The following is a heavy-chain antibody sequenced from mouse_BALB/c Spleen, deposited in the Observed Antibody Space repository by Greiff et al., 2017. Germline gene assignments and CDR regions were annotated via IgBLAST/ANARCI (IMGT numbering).Heavy chain of an antibody. V-gene: IGHV5-17*02. J-gene: IGHJ2*01. D-gene: IGHD1-1*01. CDR2: ISSGSSTI. Sequence: EVHLVESGGGLVQPGGSRKLSCAASGFTFSSFGMHWVRQAPEKGLEWVAYISSGSSTIYYADTVKGRFTISRDNPKNTLFLQLTSLRSEDTAMYYCARWGYGREFDYWGQGTTLTVSA. CDR3: ARWGYGREFDY. CDR1: GFTFSSFG.